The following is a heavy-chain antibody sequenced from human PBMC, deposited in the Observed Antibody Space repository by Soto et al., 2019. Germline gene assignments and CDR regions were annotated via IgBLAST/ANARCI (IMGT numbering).Heavy chain of an antibody. CDR2: IYDSGST. V-gene: IGHV4-30-2*01. CDR1: GGSISRGGYA. Sequence: SETLSLTCAVSGGSISRGGYAWSWIRQPPGKGLEWIGYIYDSGSTYYNPSLKSRVTISVDRSKNQFSLKLSSVTAAATAVYYCARGALRWSTSWDFDYWGQGTLVTVSS. CDR3: ARGALRWSTSWDFDY. D-gene: IGHD4-17*01. J-gene: IGHJ4*02.